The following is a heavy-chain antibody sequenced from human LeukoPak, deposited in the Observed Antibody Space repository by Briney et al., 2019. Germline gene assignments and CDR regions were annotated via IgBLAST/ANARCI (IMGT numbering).Heavy chain of an antibody. D-gene: IGHD2-2*01. CDR2: IYYTGST. Sequence: KTSETLSLTCTVSGGSISSSNYYWGWIRQPPGKGLEWIGSIYYTGSTYYNPSLKSRVTIFVDTSKNQFSLKLSSVTAADTAVYYCARADCSSTSCPFDPWGQGTLVTVSS. CDR3: ARADCSSTSCPFDP. CDR1: GGSISSSNYY. V-gene: IGHV4-39*07. J-gene: IGHJ5*02.